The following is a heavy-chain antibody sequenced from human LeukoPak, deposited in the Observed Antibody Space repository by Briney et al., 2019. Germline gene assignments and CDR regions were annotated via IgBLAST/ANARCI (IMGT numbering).Heavy chain of an antibody. D-gene: IGHD2-2*01. V-gene: IGHV4-34*01. CDR3: ARPQYCSGTSCYWFDP. CDR2: IYHTGST. CDR1: GGSFSGYY. Sequence: PSETLSLTCAVYGGSFSGYYWSWIRQPPGKGLEWIGYIYHTGSTYYNPSLKSRVTISVDTSKNQFSLRLSSVTAADTAAYYCARPQYCSGTSCYWFDPWGQGTLVTVSS. J-gene: IGHJ5*02.